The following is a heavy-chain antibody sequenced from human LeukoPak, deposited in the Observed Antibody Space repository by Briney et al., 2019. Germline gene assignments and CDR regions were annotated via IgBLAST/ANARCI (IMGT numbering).Heavy chain of an antibody. CDR2: INHSGST. CDR3: ARGRHSDFDY. D-gene: IGHD5-18*01. CDR1: GGSFSGYY. J-gene: IGHJ4*02. Sequence: PSETLSLTXAVYGGSFSGYYWSWIRQPPGKGLEWIGEINHSGSTNYNPSLKSRVTISVDTSKNQFSLKLSSVTAADTAVYYCARGRHSDFDYWGQGTLVTVSS. V-gene: IGHV4-34*01.